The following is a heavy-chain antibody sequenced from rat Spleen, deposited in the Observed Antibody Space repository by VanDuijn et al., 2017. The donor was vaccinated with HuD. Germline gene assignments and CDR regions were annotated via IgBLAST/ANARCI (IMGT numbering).Heavy chain of an antibody. J-gene: IGHJ4*01. Sequence: ATISYDGRSTYYRDSVKGRFTISRDDAKNTLYLQMDSLRSEDTATYYCARQDYSSPGVMDAWGQGASVTVSS. D-gene: IGHD1-2*01. CDR2: ISYDGRST. CDR3: ARQDYSSPGVMDA. V-gene: IGHV5-7*01.